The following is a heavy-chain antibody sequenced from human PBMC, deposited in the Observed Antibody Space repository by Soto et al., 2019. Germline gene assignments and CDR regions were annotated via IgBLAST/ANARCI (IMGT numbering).Heavy chain of an antibody. CDR1: GFTFSSYA. CDR2: ISGSGGST. D-gene: IGHD3-9*01. Sequence: GGSLRLSCAASGFTFSSYAMSWVRQAPGKGLEWVSAISGSGGSTYYADSVKGRFTISRDNSKNTLYLQMNSLRAEDTAVYYCAKDLAGDPTYYDILTGYYDYWGQGTLVTVSS. V-gene: IGHV3-23*01. CDR3: AKDLAGDPTYYDILTGYYDY. J-gene: IGHJ4*02.